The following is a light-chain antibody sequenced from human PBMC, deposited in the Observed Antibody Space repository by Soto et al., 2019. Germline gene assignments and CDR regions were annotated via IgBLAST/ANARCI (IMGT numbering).Light chain of an antibody. Sequence: QSVLTQPASVSGSPGQSITISCTGTSSDVGSYILVSWYQQHPGKAPKLMIYEVSKRPSGVSNRFSGSKSGNTAALTISGLQAEDEADYYCCSYAGSSTYVVFGGGTKVTVL. V-gene: IGLV2-23*02. CDR3: CSYAGSSTYVV. CDR1: SSDVGSYIL. J-gene: IGLJ2*01. CDR2: EVS.